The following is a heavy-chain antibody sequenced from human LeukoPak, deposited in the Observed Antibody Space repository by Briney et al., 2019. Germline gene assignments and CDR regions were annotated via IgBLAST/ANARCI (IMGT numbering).Heavy chain of an antibody. CDR1: GFTFSNYA. J-gene: IGHJ5*02. CDR2: ISYDGRYE. D-gene: IGHD3-10*01. Sequence: GGSLRLSCAASGFTFSNYAMHWVRQAPGKGPEWVAVISYDGRYEYYADSVKGRFTISRDNSKNTLYLQMNSLRAEDTAVYYCARDTRMHGSGAWGQGTLVTVSS. V-gene: IGHV3-30*04. CDR3: ARDTRMHGSGA.